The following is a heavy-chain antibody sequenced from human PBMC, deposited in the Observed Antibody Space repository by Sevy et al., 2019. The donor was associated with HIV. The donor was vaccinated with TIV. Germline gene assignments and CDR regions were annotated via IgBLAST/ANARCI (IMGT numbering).Heavy chain of an antibody. CDR3: AGSNFGSSGYSPFYYYGLDV. Sequence: ASVKVSCKASGGTFSNYAISWVRQAPGQGLEWMGGFIPMFDTANYAQKFQGKVTLTADGSTTTAYMELSSLRSDDTAVYYCAGSNFGSSGYSPFYYYGLDVWGQGTTVTVSS. V-gene: IGHV1-69*13. J-gene: IGHJ6*02. CDR2: FIPMFDTA. CDR1: GGTFSNYA. D-gene: IGHD3-22*01.